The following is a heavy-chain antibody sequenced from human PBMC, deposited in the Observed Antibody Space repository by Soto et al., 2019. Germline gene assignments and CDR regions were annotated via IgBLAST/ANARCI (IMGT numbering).Heavy chain of an antibody. CDR2: NNAGNGNT. CDR3: ARDIAFDI. J-gene: IGHJ3*02. Sequence: QVQLVQSGAEVKKPGASVKVSCKASGYTFTSYAMHWVRQAPGQRLEWMGWNNAGNGNTKYSQKFQGRVTFTRDTSTAYMELCSLRSEVTAVYYCARDIAFDIWGQGTMVTVSS. V-gene: IGHV1-3*01. CDR1: GYTFTSYA.